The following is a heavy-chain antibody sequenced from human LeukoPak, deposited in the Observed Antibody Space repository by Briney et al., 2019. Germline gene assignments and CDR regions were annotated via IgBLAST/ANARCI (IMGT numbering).Heavy chain of an antibody. CDR1: GYSFTSYW. J-gene: IGHJ5*02. D-gene: IGHD6-13*01. V-gene: IGHV5-51*01. CDR2: IYPGDSDT. Sequence: GESLKISCKGSGYSFTSYWIGWVRQMPGKGLAWMGIIYPGDSDTRYSPSFQSHVTIAADKSISTAYLQWSSLKASDSAMYYCARIIAAAGTFGFDPWGQGTLVTVSS. CDR3: ARIIAAAGTFGFDP.